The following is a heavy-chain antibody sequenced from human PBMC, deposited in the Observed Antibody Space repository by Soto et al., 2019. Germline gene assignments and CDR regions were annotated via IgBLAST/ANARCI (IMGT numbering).Heavy chain of an antibody. Sequence: ESLKISCKGSGYSFTSYWIGWVRQMPGKGLEWMGIIYPGDSDTRYSPSFQGQVTISADQSISTAYLQWSSLKASDTAMYYCARCSPYYYDSSGYYNSYYYYYGMDVWGQGTTVTVSS. CDR1: GYSFTSYW. D-gene: IGHD3-22*01. CDR3: ARCSPYYYDSSGYYNSYYYYYGMDV. CDR2: IYPGDSDT. V-gene: IGHV5-51*01. J-gene: IGHJ6*02.